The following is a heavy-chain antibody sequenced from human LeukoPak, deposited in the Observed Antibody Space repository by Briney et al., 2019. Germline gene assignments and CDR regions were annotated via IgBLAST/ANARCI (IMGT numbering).Heavy chain of an antibody. V-gene: IGHV4-34*01. CDR3: ARGGDIVVVPATRWFDP. CDR2: INHSGST. Sequence: SETLSLTCAVYGGSFSGYYWSWIRQPPGKGLEWIGEINHSGSTNYNPSLKSRVTISVDTSKNQFSLKLSSVTAADTAVYYCARGGDIVVVPATRWFDPWGQGTLVTVSS. CDR1: GGSFSGYY. D-gene: IGHD2-2*01. J-gene: IGHJ5*02.